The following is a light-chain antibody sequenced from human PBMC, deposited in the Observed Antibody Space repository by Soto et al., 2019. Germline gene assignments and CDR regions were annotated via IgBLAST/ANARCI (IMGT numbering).Light chain of an antibody. Sequence: QSVLTQPASVSGSPGQSITISCTGTSSDVGGYNYVSWYQQHPGKAPKLMIYDVSNRPSGVSNRFSGSKSGNTASLTISGLQAEDEADYYCSSYTSSSTLGYVFGTGTEVTDL. J-gene: IGLJ1*01. CDR1: SSDVGGYNY. V-gene: IGLV2-14*01. CDR2: DVS. CDR3: SSYTSSSTLGYV.